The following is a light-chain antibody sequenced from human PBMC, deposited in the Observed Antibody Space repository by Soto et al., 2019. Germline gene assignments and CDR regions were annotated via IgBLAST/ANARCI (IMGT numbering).Light chain of an antibody. CDR2: AAS. V-gene: IGKV1-39*01. CDR3: QQSYSTPWT. J-gene: IGKJ1*01. Sequence: DIQMTQSPSSLSASVGDRVTITCRASQSISTYLNWYQQKPGKAPNLLIYAASSLQSGVPSRFSGSGSGTDFTLTISTLQPEDFAIYYCQQSYSTPWTFGQGTKVEIK. CDR1: QSISTY.